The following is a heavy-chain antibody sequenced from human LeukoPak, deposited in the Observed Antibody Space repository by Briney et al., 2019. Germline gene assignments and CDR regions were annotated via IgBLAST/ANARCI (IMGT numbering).Heavy chain of an antibody. J-gene: IGHJ4*02. V-gene: IGHV3-30*02. D-gene: IGHD2-2*01. Sequence: GGSLRLSCAASGFTLSSYGMHWVRQAPGKGLEWVAFIRYDGSNKYYADSVKGRFTISRDNSKNTLYLQMNSLRAEDTAVYYCAKDSKVVPAASNIDYWGQGTLVTVSS. CDR2: IRYDGSNK. CDR1: GFTLSSYG. CDR3: AKDSKVVPAASNIDY.